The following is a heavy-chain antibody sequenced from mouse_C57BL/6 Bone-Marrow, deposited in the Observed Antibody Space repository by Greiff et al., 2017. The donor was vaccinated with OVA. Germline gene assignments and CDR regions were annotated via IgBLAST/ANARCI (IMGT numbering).Heavy chain of an antibody. Sequence: VQLQESGPGLVAPSQSLSITCTVSGFSLTSYAISWVRQPPGKGLEWLGVIWTGGGTNYNSALKSRLSISKDNYKSQVFLKMNSLHAEDTSRYYCASLPMGAMDYWGQGTSVTVSS. CDR2: IWTGGGT. V-gene: IGHV2-9-1*01. CDR3: ASLPMGAMDY. J-gene: IGHJ4*01. CDR1: GFSLTSYA.